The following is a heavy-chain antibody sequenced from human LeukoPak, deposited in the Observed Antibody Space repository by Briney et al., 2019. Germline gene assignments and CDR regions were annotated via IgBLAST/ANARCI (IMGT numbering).Heavy chain of an antibody. V-gene: IGHV4-39*01. CDR1: GGSISSSSYY. CDR3: ARQNMRWGYTTGPFDI. J-gene: IGHJ3*02. Sequence: SETLSLTCTVSGGSISSSSYYWGWIRQPPGKGLEWIGSIYYSGSTYYNPSLKSRVTISVDTSKNQFSLKLSSVTAADTAVYYCARQNMRWGYTTGPFDIWGQGTMVTVSS. CDR2: IYYSGST. D-gene: IGHD1-1*01.